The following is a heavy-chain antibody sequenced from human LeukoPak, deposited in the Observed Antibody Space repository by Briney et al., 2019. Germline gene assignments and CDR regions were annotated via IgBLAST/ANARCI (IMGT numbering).Heavy chain of an antibody. CDR1: GFTFSSYS. J-gene: IGHJ4*02. CDR3: ARDWVFGFDY. V-gene: IGHV3-21*01. D-gene: IGHD6-13*01. Sequence: GGSLRLSCAASGFTFSSYSMNWVHQAPGKGLEWVSSISSSSSYIYYADSVKGRFTISRDNAKNSLYLQMNSLRAEDTAVYYCARDWVFGFDYWGQGTLVTVSS. CDR2: ISSSSSYI.